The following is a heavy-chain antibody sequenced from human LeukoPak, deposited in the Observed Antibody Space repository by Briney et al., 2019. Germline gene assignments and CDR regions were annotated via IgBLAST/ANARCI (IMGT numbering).Heavy chain of an antibody. Sequence: GGSLRLSCAASRFTFSSYSMNWVRQAPGKGLEWVSSISSSSSYIYYADSVKGRFTISRDNAKNSLYLQMNSLRAEDTAVYYCARVITMVRGVPYYYGMDVWGKGTTVTVSS. CDR2: ISSSSSYI. CDR3: ARVITMVRGVPYYYGMDV. CDR1: RFTFSSYS. D-gene: IGHD3-10*01. V-gene: IGHV3-21*01. J-gene: IGHJ6*04.